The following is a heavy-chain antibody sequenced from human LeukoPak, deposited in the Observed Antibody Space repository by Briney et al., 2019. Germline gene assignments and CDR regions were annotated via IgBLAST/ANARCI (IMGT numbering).Heavy chain of an antibody. CDR1: GYTFTSYD. D-gene: IGHD5-18*01. J-gene: IGHJ4*02. Sequence: ASVKVSCKASGYTFTSYDINWVRQATGQGLEWMGWMNPNSGNTGYAQKFQGRVTITRNTSISTAYMELRSLRSDDTAVYYCARSLQLWGSFDYWGQGTLVTVSS. V-gene: IGHV1-8*03. CDR3: ARSLQLWGSFDY. CDR2: MNPNSGNT.